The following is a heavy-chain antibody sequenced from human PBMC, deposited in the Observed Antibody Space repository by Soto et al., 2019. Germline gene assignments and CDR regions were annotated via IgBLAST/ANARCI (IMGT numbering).Heavy chain of an antibody. Sequence: SETLSLTCAVYGGSFSGYYWSWIRQPPGKGLEWIGEINHSGSTNYNPSLKSRVTISVDTSKNQFSLKLSSVTAADTAVYYCARGRKQWLVGDPSYYYYYGMDVWGQGTTVTVSS. V-gene: IGHV4-34*01. D-gene: IGHD6-19*01. J-gene: IGHJ6*02. CDR1: GGSFSGYY. CDR2: INHSGST. CDR3: ARGRKQWLVGDPSYYYYYGMDV.